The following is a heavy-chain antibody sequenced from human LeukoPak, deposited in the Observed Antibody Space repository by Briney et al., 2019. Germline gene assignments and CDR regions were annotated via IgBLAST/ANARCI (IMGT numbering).Heavy chain of an antibody. CDR3: AREMFSYGYDY. CDR2: IYYSGST. J-gene: IGHJ4*02. Sequence: SETLSLTCTVSGGSISSYYWSWIRQPPGKGLEWIGYIYYSGSTNYNPSLKSRVTISVDTSKNQFSLKLSSVTAADTAVYYCAREMFSYGYDYWGQGTLVTASS. D-gene: IGHD5-18*01. CDR1: GGSISSYY. V-gene: IGHV4-59*12.